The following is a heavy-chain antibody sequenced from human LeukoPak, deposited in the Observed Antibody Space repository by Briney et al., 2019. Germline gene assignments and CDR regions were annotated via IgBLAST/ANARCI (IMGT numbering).Heavy chain of an antibody. CDR3: ARDAAGSSGWYFDY. CDR1: RFTFSTYS. CDR2: ISSGSNTI. Sequence: GGSLRLSCAASRFTFSTYSMNWVRQAPGKGLEWVSYISSGSNTIYYADSVKGRFTISRDNSKNTLYLQMNSLRAEDTAVYYCARDAAGSSGWYFDYWGQGTLVTVSS. V-gene: IGHV3-48*01. J-gene: IGHJ4*02. D-gene: IGHD6-19*01.